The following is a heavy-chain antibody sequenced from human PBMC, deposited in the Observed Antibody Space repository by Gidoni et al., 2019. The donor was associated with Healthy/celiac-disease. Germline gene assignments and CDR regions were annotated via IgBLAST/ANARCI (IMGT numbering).Heavy chain of an antibody. CDR1: GFTFSRYA. Sequence: EVQLLESGGGLVQPGGSLRLSCPPSGFTFSRYAMSWVRQAPGKGLSWVSAISGSGGSTYYADSVKGRFTISRDNSKNTLYLQMNSRRAEDTAVYYCAKSPSPVWLRDYWGQGTLVTVSS. J-gene: IGHJ4*02. V-gene: IGHV3-23*01. D-gene: IGHD5-12*01. CDR2: ISGSGGST. CDR3: AKSPSPVWLRDY.